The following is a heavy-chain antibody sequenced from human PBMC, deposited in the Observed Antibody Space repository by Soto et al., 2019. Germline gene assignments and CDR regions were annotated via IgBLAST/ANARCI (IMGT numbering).Heavy chain of an antibody. J-gene: IGHJ6*02. CDR3: ARGFDGNYYYGMDV. D-gene: IGHD3-9*01. V-gene: IGHV4-34*01. CDR2: INHSGST. CDR1: GGSFSGYY. Sequence: PSETLSLTCAVYGGSFSGYYWSWIRQPPGKGLEWIGEINHSGSTNYNPSLKSRVTISVDTSKNHFSLKLSSVTAADTAVYYCARGFDGNYYYGMDVGGQGTTVTVS.